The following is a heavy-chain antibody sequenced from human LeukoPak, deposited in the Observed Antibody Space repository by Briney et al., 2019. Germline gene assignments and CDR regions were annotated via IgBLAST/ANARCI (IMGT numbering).Heavy chain of an antibody. J-gene: IGHJ5*02. CDR2: ISGSGGST. Sequence: PGGSLRLSCAASGFTFSSYAMSWVRQAPGKGLEWVSAISGSGGSTYYADSVKGRFTISRDNAKNSLYLQMNSLRAEDTAVYYCARDDSGSYSYGFDPWGQGTLVTVSS. CDR1: GFTFSSYA. D-gene: IGHD1-26*01. V-gene: IGHV3-23*01. CDR3: ARDDSGSYSYGFDP.